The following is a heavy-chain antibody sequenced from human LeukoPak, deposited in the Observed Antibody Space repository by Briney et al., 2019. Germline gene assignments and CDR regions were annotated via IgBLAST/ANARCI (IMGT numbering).Heavy chain of an antibody. V-gene: IGHV3-53*01. Sequence: GGSLRLSCAASGFNVSSNYMSWVRQAPGKGLEWVSVIYSGDSTYYADSVKGRFTISRDNAKNSLYLQMNSLRAEDTAVYYCARVSIGYNEINFDYWGQGTLVTVSS. J-gene: IGHJ4*02. CDR3: ARVSIGYNEINFDY. D-gene: IGHD5-24*01. CDR1: GFNVSSNY. CDR2: IYSGDST.